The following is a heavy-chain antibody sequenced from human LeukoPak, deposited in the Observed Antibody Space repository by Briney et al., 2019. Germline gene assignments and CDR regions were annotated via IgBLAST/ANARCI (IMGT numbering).Heavy chain of an antibody. CDR3: ARASTHYYDTSGYRD. J-gene: IGHJ4*02. Sequence: SETLSLTCTVSGGSISSSSYYWGWIRQPPGKGLEWIGSIYYSGSTYYNPSLKSRVTISVDTSKNQFSLKLSSVTAADTAVYYCARASTHYYDTSGYRDWGQGTLVTVSS. V-gene: IGHV4-39*07. CDR2: IYYSGST. D-gene: IGHD3-22*01. CDR1: GGSISSSSYY.